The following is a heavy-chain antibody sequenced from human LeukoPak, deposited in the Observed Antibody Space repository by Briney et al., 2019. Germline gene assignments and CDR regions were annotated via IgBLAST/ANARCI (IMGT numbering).Heavy chain of an antibody. CDR2: IYYSGST. CDR3: ARVFGGSKAFDI. D-gene: IGHD3-10*01. Sequence: KASETLSLTCTVSGGSISSYYWSWIRQPPGKGLEWIGYIYYSGSTNYNPSLKSRVTISVDTSQNQFSLKLSSVTAADTAVYYCARVFGGSKAFDIWGQGTMVTVSS. J-gene: IGHJ3*02. CDR1: GGSISSYY. V-gene: IGHV4-59*01.